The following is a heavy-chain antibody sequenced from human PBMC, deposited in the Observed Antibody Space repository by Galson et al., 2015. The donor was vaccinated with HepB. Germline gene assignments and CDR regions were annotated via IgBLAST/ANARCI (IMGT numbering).Heavy chain of an antibody. D-gene: IGHD2-15*01. CDR1: GFIFSKAW. CDR3: TTHRGYSSSAGFDY. J-gene: IGHJ4*02. Sequence: SLRLSCAASGFIFSKAWMSWVRQAPGKGLEWVDHIKSIHDGGTPDYAAPVKGRFTILRDDPKNTLYLQTSSLRMEDTAIYYCTTHRGYSSSAGFDYWGQGTLVTVSS. CDR2: IKSIHDGGTP. V-gene: IGHV3-15*01.